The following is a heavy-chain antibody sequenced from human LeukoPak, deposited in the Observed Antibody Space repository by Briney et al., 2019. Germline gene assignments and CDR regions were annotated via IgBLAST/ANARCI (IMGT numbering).Heavy chain of an antibody. J-gene: IGHJ4*02. CDR3: ASGSATGDFPPNY. CDR2: INPYSGGT. D-gene: IGHD7-27*01. CDR1: GYAFTGSY. Sequence: ASVKVSCKASGYAFTGSYLHWVRQAPGQGLESMGWINPYSGGTNYAQQFQGRVTMTRDTSISTAYMDLTRLRSDDTAVYYCASGSATGDFPPNYWGQGTLVTVSS. V-gene: IGHV1-2*02.